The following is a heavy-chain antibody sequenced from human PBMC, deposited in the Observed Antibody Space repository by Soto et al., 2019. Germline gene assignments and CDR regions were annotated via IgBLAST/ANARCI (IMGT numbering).Heavy chain of an antibody. Sequence: QVQLVQSGAEVKKSGASVKVSCKASGYTFTSSDINWVRQATGQGLEWMGWMNPNTGNIGYTQRFQGRVSMTRNISITTDYMELSGLKSDDTAVYYCARGRIVGAAFDYWGQGTLVTVSS. CDR3: ARGRIVGAAFDY. CDR1: GYTFTSSD. J-gene: IGHJ4*02. D-gene: IGHD1-26*01. V-gene: IGHV1-8*01. CDR2: MNPNTGNI.